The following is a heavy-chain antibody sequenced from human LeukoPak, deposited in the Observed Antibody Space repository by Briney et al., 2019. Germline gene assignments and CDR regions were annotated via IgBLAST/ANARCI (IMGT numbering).Heavy chain of an antibody. J-gene: IGHJ4*02. CDR2: IYYSGST. V-gene: IGHV4-39*01. CDR3: ATLAITIFGVLQDFDY. D-gene: IGHD3-3*01. Sequence: PSETMSLTCTVSGGSISSSSYYWGWIRQPPGKGLEWIGSIYYSGSTYYNPSLKSRVTISVDTSKNQFSLKLSSVTAVDTAVYYCATLAITIFGVLQDFDYWGQGTLVTVSS. CDR1: GGSISSSSYY.